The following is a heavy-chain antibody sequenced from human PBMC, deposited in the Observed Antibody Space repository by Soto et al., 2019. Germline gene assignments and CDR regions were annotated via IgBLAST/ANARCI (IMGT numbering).Heavy chain of an antibody. J-gene: IGHJ4*02. CDR2: IIHIFGTA. V-gene: IGHV1-69*01. CDR3: ARDYRSYTTNYFDY. D-gene: IGHD1-26*01. Sequence: QVQLVQSGAEVKKPGSSLKVSCKASGGTFSSYAISWVRQAPGQGLEWMGGIIHIFGTANYAKKFQGRVTITADESTSTADMELSSLRSEDTAVYYCARDYRSYTTNYFDYWGQGTLVTVSS. CDR1: GGTFSSYA.